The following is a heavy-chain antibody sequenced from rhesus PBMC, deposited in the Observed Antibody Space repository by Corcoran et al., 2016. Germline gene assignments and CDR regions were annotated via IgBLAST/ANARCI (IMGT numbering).Heavy chain of an antibody. D-gene: IGHD6-19*01. Sequence: LQQWGEGMVKHREHLSLRSEVHGASTSGHYHGSWIRQPRGKGMEWIGYFYCISASTNYHPSLTNRVTISKATSKHQFSLLLTSVTAADTAVYYCAIDLRSIPVDFWGQGALVTVSS. CDR1: GASTSGHYH. CDR2: FYCISAST. CDR3: AIDLRSIPVDF. V-gene: IGHV4-73*01. J-gene: IGHJ1*01.